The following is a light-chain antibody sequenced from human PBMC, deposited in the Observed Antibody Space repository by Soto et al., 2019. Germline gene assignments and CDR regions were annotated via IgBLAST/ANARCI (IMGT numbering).Light chain of an antibody. J-gene: IGKJ2*01. CDR3: QHYGSSAYT. CDR1: QSVRSNY. Sequence: EFVLTQSPGTLSLSPGERATLSCRASQSVRSNYLAWYQQKPGQSPRLLIYGASNRATRIPDRFSGSGSGRDFPLTISRLAPEDFSVFYCQHYGSSAYTFGQGTTLEIK. CDR2: GAS. V-gene: IGKV3-20*01.